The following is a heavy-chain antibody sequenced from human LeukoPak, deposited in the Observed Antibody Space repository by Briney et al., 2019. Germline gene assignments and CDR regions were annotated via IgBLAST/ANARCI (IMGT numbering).Heavy chain of an antibody. CDR1: GGSISSYY. CDR2: IYYSGST. V-gene: IGHV4-59*08. Sequence: SETLSLTCTVSGGSISSYYWSWIRQPPGKGLEWIGYIYYSGSTNYNPSLKSRVTISVDTSKNQFSLKLSSVTAADTAVYYCASLEGRFGVRGEGFDYWGQGTLVTVSS. J-gene: IGHJ4*02. D-gene: IGHD3-10*01. CDR3: ASLEGRFGVRGEGFDY.